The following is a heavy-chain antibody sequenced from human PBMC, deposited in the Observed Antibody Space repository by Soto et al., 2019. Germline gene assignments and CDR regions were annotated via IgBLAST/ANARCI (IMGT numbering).Heavy chain of an antibody. D-gene: IGHD4-4*01. CDR1: GGTFSSYA. V-gene: IGHV1-69*13. Sequence: SVKVSCKASGGTFSSYAISWVRQAPGQGLEWMGGIIPIFGTANYAQKFQGRVTITADESTSTAYMELSSLRSEDTAVYYCARDVPPRYDYSNYVAFDIWGHGTMVTVSS. J-gene: IGHJ3*02. CDR2: IIPIFGTA. CDR3: ARDVPPRYDYSNYVAFDI.